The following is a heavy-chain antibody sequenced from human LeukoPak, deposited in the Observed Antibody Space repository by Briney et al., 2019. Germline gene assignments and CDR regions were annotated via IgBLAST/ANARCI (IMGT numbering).Heavy chain of an antibody. D-gene: IGHD6-13*01. J-gene: IGHJ3*02. CDR3: AKDIAAAGAFDI. Sequence: PGGTLRLSCAASGFTFSSYGMSWVRQAPGKGLEWVSAISGSGGSTYYADSGKGRFTISRDNSKNTLYLQMNSLRAEDTAVYYCAKDIAAAGAFDIWGQGTMVTVSS. CDR2: ISGSGGST. V-gene: IGHV3-23*01. CDR1: GFTFSSYG.